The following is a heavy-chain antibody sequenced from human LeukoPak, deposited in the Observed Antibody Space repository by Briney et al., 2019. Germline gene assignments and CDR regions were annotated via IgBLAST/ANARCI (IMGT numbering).Heavy chain of an antibody. J-gene: IGHJ4*02. CDR1: GGSISTIGYS. CDR2: IFPTGST. CDR3: ARMAGRTLDH. V-gene: IGHV4-30-2*01. Sequence: SQTLSLTCAVSGGSISTIGYSWSWIRRPPGKGLEWIGYIFPTGSTSYSPSLKSRVTISLDRSKNLFSMTLNSVTAADMAVYYCARMAGRTLDHWGQGTLVTVSS. D-gene: IGHD1-7*01.